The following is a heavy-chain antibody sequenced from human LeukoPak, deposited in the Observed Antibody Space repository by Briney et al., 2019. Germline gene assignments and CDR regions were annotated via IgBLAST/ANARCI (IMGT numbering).Heavy chain of an antibody. V-gene: IGHV4-59*01. CDR3: ARLGGYSSDLDY. Sequence: SETLSLTRTVSGGSISSYYWSWIRQPPGKGLEWIGYIYYSGSTNYNPSLKSRVTISVDTSKNQFSLKLSSVTAADTAVYYCARLGGYSSDLDYWGQGTLVTVSS. CDR1: GGSISSYY. D-gene: IGHD5-18*01. J-gene: IGHJ4*02. CDR2: IYYSGST.